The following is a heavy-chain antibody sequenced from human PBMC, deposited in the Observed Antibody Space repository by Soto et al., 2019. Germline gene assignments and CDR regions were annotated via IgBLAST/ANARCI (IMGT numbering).Heavy chain of an antibody. D-gene: IGHD1-26*01. CDR2: ISAYNGNT. CDR3: ARTVGASYAFYI. V-gene: IGHV1-18*01. CDR1: GYTFTSYG. J-gene: IGHJ3*02. Sequence: QVQLVQSGAEVKKPGASVKVSCKASGYTFTSYGISWVRQAPGQGLEWMGWISAYNGNTNYAQKLQGRVTMTTDTSTGTAQKEVRSLKSDDTAMYYCARTVGASYAFYIWGQRTMVTVSS.